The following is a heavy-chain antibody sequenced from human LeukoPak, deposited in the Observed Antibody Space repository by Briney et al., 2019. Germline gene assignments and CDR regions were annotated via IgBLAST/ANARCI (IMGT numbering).Heavy chain of an antibody. V-gene: IGHV4-59*01. CDR2: VSYSGST. Sequence: SETLSLTCTVSGGSISSYYWSWIRQPPGKGLEWIGYVSYSGSTNYNPSLKSRVTISVDTSKNQFSLRLRSVTAADTAVYYCARGRGYSGYFGYYYMDVWGKGTTVTISS. J-gene: IGHJ6*03. CDR1: GGSISSYY. CDR3: ARGRGYSGYFGYYYMDV. D-gene: IGHD5-12*01.